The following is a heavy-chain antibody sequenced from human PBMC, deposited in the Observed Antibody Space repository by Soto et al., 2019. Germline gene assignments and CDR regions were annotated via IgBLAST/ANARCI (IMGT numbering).Heavy chain of an antibody. CDR2: ISYDGSNK. V-gene: IGHV3-30-3*01. D-gene: IGHD3-9*01. CDR3: ARDFDRIGQFDY. CDR1: GFTFSSYA. Sequence: GGPLRLSCAASGFTFSSYAMHWVRQAPGKGLEWVAVISYDGSNKYYADSVKGRFTISRDNSKNTLYLQMNSLRAEDTAVYYCARDFDRIGQFDYWGQGTLVTVSS. J-gene: IGHJ4*02.